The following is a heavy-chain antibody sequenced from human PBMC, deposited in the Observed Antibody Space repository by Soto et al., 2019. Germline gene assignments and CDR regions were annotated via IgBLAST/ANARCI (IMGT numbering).Heavy chain of an antibody. CDR2: ISGNGGTT. CDR3: AKDARATYGMDV. J-gene: IGHJ6*02. CDR1: GFTFSSYA. Sequence: EVQLLESGGGLVQPGGSLRLSCAASGFTFSSYAMSWVRQAPGKGLEWVSTISGNGGTTYYADCVKGRFTISRDNSKNTLYLQMNSLRAEDPAVYYCAKDARATYGMDVWGQGTTVTVSS. V-gene: IGHV3-23*01.